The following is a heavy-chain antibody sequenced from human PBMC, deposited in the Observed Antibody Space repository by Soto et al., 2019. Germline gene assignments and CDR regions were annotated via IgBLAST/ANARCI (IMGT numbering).Heavy chain of an antibody. CDR1: GYTFTIYA. CDR2: INAGNGNT. J-gene: IGHJ6*02. Sequence: GASVKVSCKASGYTFTIYARHWVRQAPGQRLEWMGWINAGNGNTKYSQKFQGRVTITRDTSASTAYMELSSLRSEDTAVYYCARDLLYCSGGSCYHPGSWYYYGMDVWGQGTTVTVSS. CDR3: ARDLLYCSGGSCYHPGSWYYYGMDV. V-gene: IGHV1-3*01. D-gene: IGHD2-15*01.